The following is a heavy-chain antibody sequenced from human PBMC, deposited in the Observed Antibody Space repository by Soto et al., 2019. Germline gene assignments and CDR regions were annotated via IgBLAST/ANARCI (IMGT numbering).Heavy chain of an antibody. CDR1: GYSFTSYW. Sequence: GESLKISCKGSGYSFTSYWISWVRQMPGKGLEWMGRIDPSDSYTNYSPSFQGHVTISADKSISTDYLQWSSLKASDTAMYYCARRFYSRQLVYFDYWGQGTLVTVSS. V-gene: IGHV5-10-1*01. CDR2: IDPSDSYT. CDR3: ARRFYSRQLVYFDY. D-gene: IGHD6-13*01. J-gene: IGHJ4*02.